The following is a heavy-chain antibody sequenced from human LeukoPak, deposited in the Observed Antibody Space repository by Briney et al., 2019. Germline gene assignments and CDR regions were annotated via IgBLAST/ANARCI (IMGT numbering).Heavy chain of an antibody. CDR2: IRSKANSYAT. D-gene: IGHD3-22*01. V-gene: IGHV3-73*01. Sequence: GGSLRLSCAASGFTFSGSAMHWVRQASGKGLEWVGRIRSKANSYATAYAASVKGRFTISRDDSKNTAYLQMNSLKTEDTAVYYCTGPGNYYYDSSGHGGYWGQGTLVTVSP. CDR3: TGPGNYYYDSSGHGGY. CDR1: GFTFSGSA. J-gene: IGHJ4*02.